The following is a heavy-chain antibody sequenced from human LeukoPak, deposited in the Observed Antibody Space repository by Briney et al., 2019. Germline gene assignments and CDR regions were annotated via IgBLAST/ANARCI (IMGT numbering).Heavy chain of an antibody. CDR3: ARDSLNSGWDFDY. D-gene: IGHD6-19*01. V-gene: IGHV1-18*01. CDR1: GYTFTNYG. CDR2: ISAYKGNT. J-gene: IGHJ4*02. Sequence: ASVKVSCKASGYTFTNYGIIWVRQAPGQGLEWMGWISAYKGNTKYAQKFQGRVTMTTDTSTRTVYMEVRSLRSDDTAVYYCARDSLNSGWDFDYWGQGTLVTVSS.